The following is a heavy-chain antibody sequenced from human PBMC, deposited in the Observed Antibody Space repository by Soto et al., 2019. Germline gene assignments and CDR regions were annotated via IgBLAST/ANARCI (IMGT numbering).Heavy chain of an antibody. CDR1: GFTFSSYS. V-gene: IGHV3-48*01. Sequence: GGSLRLSCAASGFTFSSYSMNWVRQAPGKGLEWVSYISSSSSTIYYADSVKGRFTISRDNAKNSLYLQMNSLRAEDTAVYYCARDDSDYDILTGLDYWGQGTLVTVSS. CDR2: ISSSSSTI. J-gene: IGHJ4*02. D-gene: IGHD3-9*01. CDR3: ARDDSDYDILTGLDY.